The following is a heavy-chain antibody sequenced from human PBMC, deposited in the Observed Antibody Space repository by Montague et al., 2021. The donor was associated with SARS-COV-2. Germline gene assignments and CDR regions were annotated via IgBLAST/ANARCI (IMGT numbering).Heavy chain of an antibody. CDR1: GGSLSSYY. CDR2: MYYRGST. V-gene: IGHV4-59*01. J-gene: IGHJ3*02. CDR3: AREGWGYWSSTSCQCACDI. D-gene: IGHD2-2*01. Sequence: SETLSLTCTVSGGSLSSYYWSWIRQPPGKGLEWIGYMYYRGSTNYNPSXXSRVTISVDTSKNQFSLKLSSMTAADTAVYYCAREGWGYWSSTSCQCACDIWGQGTMVTVSS.